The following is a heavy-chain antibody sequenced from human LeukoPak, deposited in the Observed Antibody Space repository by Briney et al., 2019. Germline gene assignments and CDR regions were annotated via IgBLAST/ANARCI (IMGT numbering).Heavy chain of an antibody. CDR1: GGSISSYY. D-gene: IGHD3-10*01. Sequence: SETLSLTCTVSGGSISSYYWGWIRQPPGRGLEWIGTIYYSGTTYYNPSLKSRVTISVDTSKNQFSLKLSSVTAADTAVYYCARVLGRYYYIDVWGKGTTVTVSS. V-gene: IGHV4-39*01. CDR2: IYYSGTT. CDR3: ARVLGRYYYIDV. J-gene: IGHJ6*03.